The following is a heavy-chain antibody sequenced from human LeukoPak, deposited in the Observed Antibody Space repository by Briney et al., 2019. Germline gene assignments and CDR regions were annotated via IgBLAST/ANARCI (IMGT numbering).Heavy chain of an antibody. CDR1: GGSFSGYY. CDR3: ARVPTITFFDY. D-gene: IGHD3-10*01. J-gene: IGHJ4*02. V-gene: IGHV4-34*01. Sequence: SETLSLTCAVYGGSFSGYYWSWIRQPPGKGLEWIGTIYYSGSTFYNPSLKSRVTISVDTSKNQFSLKLTSVTAADTAVYYCARVPTITFFDYWGQGTLVTVSS. CDR2: IYYSGST.